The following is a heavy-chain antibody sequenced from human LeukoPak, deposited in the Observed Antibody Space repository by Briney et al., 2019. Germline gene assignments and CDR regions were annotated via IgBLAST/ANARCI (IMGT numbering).Heavy chain of an antibody. V-gene: IGHV3-33*08. D-gene: IGHD4-23*01. CDR1: GXTFSSYG. CDR2: IWYDGSKK. CDR3: ARDKYGGPGGFFDY. J-gene: IGHJ4*02. Sequence: GGSLRLSCAASGXTFSSYGMHWVRQAPGKGLEWVAVIWYDGSKKYYADSVKGRFTISRDNSKNTLYLQMNSLRAEDTAVYYCARDKYGGPGGFFDYWGQGTLVTVSS.